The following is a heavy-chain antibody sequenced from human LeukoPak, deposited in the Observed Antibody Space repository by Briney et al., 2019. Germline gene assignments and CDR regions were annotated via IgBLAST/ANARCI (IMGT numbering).Heavy chain of an antibody. CDR1: GYTFTSYA. CDR2: INTNTGNP. CDR3: ARDLTSYDSSGYYYSLGAFDI. D-gene: IGHD3-22*01. V-gene: IGHV7-4-1*02. Sequence: ASVKVSCKASGYTFTSYAMNWVRQAPGQGLEWMGWINTNTGNPTYAQGFTGRFVFSLDTSVSTAYLQISSLKAEDTAVYYCARDLTSYDSSGYYYSLGAFDIWGRGTMVTVSS. J-gene: IGHJ3*02.